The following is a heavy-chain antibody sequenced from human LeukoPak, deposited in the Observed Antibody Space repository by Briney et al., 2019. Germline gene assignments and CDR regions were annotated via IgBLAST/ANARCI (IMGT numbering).Heavy chain of an antibody. D-gene: IGHD5-18*01. CDR1: GFTFSSYA. CDR3: AKVDTAMAERLDY. J-gene: IGHJ4*02. V-gene: IGHV3-23*01. CDR2: ISGSGGST. Sequence: GGTLRLSCAASGFTFSSYAMSWVRQAPGKGLKRVSAISGSGGSTYYADSVKGRFTISRDNSKNTLYLQMNSLRAEDTAVYYCAKVDTAMAERLDYWGQGTLVTVSS.